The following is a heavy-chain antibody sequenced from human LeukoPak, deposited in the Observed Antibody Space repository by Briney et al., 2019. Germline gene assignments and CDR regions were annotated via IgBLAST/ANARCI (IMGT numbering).Heavy chain of an antibody. V-gene: IGHV3-23*01. CDR3: AKDAPADYDFWSGYFTYYFDY. CDR1: GFTFSSYV. D-gene: IGHD3-3*01. CDR2: ISGSGGST. Sequence: GGSLRLSCETAGFTFSSYVMHWVRQAPGKGLEWVSAISGSGGSTYYADSVKGRFTISRDNSKNTLYLQMNSLRAEDTAVYYCAKDAPADYDFWSGYFTYYFDYWGQGTLVTVSS. J-gene: IGHJ4*02.